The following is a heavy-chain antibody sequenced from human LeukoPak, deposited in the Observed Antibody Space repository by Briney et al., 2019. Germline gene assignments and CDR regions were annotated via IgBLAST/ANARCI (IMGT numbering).Heavy chain of an antibody. V-gene: IGHV1-2*02. CDR3: ARSRGLDYYGSGTYSGSDSDYYYYYMDV. D-gene: IGHD3-10*01. Sequence: GASVKVSCKASGYTFTGYYMHWVRQAPGQGLEWMGWINPNSGGTNYAQKFQGRVTMTRDTSISTAYMELSRLRSDDTAVYYCARSRGLDYYGSGTYSGSDSDYYYYYMDVWGKGTTVTISS. CDR2: INPNSGGT. J-gene: IGHJ6*03. CDR1: GYTFTGYY.